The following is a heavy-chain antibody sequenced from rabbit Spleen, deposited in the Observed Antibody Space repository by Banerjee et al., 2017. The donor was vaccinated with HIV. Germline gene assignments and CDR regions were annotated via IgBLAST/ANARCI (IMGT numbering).Heavy chain of an antibody. V-gene: IGHV1S45*01. CDR1: GFSFNNKYV. CDR3: ARDAGTGDYIDVYFNL. D-gene: IGHD8-1*01. Sequence: QEQLEESGGDLVKPGGSLTLTCTASGFSFNNKYVMCWVRQAPGKGLEWISCIAGSSSGFTYSATWAKGRFTISKTSSTTVTLQMTSLTAADTATYFCARDAGTGDYIDVYFNLWGPGTLVTVS. J-gene: IGHJ4*01. CDR2: IAGSSSGFT.